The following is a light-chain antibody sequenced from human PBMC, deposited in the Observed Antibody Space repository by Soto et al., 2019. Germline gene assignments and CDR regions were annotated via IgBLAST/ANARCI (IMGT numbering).Light chain of an antibody. CDR2: GAS. CDR1: QSVSSSY. J-gene: IGKJ1*01. Sequence: EIVLTQSPAILALSPGDRATLSCRASQSVSSSYLAWYQHKPGQAPRLLIYGASTRATDIPSRFSGGGSGTEFTLTISSLQSEDFAIYFCQQYNTWPRTFGQGTKVDIK. V-gene: IGKV3-15*01. CDR3: QQYNTWPRT.